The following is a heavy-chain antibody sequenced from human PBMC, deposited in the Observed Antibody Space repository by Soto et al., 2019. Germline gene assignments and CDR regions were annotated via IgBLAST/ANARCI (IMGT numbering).Heavy chain of an antibody. CDR1: GYTLTELS. D-gene: IGHD3-22*01. CDR3: ANDPNYYDSPHI. CDR2: FDPEDGET. V-gene: IGHV1-24*01. Sequence: ASVKVSCKVSGYTLTELSMHWVRQAPGKGLEWMGGFDPEDGETIYAQKFQGRVTMTEDTSTDTAYMELSSLRSEDTAVYYCANDPNYYDSPHICGPGPMVTVSS. J-gene: IGHJ3*02.